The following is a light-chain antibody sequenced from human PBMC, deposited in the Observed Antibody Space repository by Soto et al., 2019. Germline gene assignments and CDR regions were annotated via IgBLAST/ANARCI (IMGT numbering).Light chain of an antibody. CDR3: LQDYTYPWT. V-gene: IGKV1-6*01. CDR1: QGIANE. J-gene: IGKJ1*01. CDR2: AAS. Sequence: IQRTQSPSTLSASVGDTITMTCRASQGIANELGWYQQKPGKAPKLLINAASSLQSGVPSRFSGSGSGTDFTLTISSLQPEDFATYYCLQDYTYPWTFGQGTKVDIK.